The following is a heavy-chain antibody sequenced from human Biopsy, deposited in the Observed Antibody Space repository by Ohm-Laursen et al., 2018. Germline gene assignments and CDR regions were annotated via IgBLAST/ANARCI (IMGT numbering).Heavy chain of an antibody. CDR1: GESFNGYY. CDR2: IYTSGSS. V-gene: IGHV4-4*07. D-gene: IGHD1-7*01. J-gene: IGHJ3*02. Sequence: SDTLSLTCAVYGESFNGYYWSWIRQTPGKGLEWIGRIYTSGSSNKNPSLMSRVTMSVDTSKKQFSLKVYSVTAADTAVYYCARDYGLELGGLEAFDIWGQGTMVTVSS. CDR3: ARDYGLELGGLEAFDI.